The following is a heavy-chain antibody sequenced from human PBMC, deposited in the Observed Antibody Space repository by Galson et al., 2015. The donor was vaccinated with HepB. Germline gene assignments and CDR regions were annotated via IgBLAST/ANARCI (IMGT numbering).Heavy chain of an antibody. D-gene: IGHD3-22*01. J-gene: IGHJ4*02. CDR1: GFTFSSYS. Sequence: SLRLSCAASGFTFSSYSMNWVRQAPGKGLEWVSYISSSSSTIYYADSVKGRFTISRDNAKNSLYLQMNSLRDEDTAVYYCARASTYYYDSSGYYPTSFDYWGQGTLVTVSS. CDR2: ISSSSSTI. V-gene: IGHV3-48*02. CDR3: ARASTYYYDSSGYYPTSFDY.